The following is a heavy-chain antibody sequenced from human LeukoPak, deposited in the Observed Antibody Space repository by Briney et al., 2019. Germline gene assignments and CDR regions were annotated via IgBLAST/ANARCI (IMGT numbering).Heavy chain of an antibody. V-gene: IGHV1-2*02. CDR2: INPNSGGT. Sequence: ASVKVSCKASGYTFTGYYMHWVGQAPGQGLEWMGWINPNSGGTNYAPKFQGRITMTRDTSIRTAYMELSRLRSDDTAVYYCARGDIVVVPAATHDYWGQGTLVTVSS. D-gene: IGHD2-2*01. J-gene: IGHJ4*02. CDR1: GYTFTGYY. CDR3: ARGDIVVVPAATHDY.